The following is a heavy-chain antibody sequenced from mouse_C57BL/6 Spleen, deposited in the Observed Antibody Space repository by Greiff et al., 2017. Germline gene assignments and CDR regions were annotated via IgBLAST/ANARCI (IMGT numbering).Heavy chain of an antibody. Sequence: VQLQQSGPELVKPGASVKISCKASGYAFTSSWMNWVKQRPGKGLEWIGRIYPGDGDTNYNGKFKGKATLTADKSSSTAYMQLSSLTSEDSAVYFCARGRYDYYAMDYWGQGTSVTVSS. V-gene: IGHV1-82*01. CDR3: ARGRYDYYAMDY. J-gene: IGHJ4*01. CDR1: GYAFTSSW. D-gene: IGHD1-1*01. CDR2: IYPGDGDT.